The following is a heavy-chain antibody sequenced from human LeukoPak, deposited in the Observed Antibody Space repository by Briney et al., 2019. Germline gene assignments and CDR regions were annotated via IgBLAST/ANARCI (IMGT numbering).Heavy chain of an antibody. J-gene: IGHJ5*02. CDR2: ISRDDDK. Sequence: SGPTLVKPTETLTLTCTFSGFSRNSSGVGVGWIRQPPGKALEWLALISRDDDKRYSPSLKSRLSITKDTAQNQVVLTLANLDPVDTATYYCAHTGSAHGDDWFDPWGQGTLVTVSS. D-gene: IGHD7-27*01. CDR1: GFSRNSSGVG. V-gene: IGHV2-5*02. CDR3: AHTGSAHGDDWFDP.